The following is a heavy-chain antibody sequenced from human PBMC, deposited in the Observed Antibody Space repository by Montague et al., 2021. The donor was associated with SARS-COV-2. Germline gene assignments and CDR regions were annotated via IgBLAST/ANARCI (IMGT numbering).Heavy chain of an antibody. CDR2: ISYDGSNK. Sequence: SLRLSCAASGFTFSSYAMHWVRQAPGKGLEWVAVISYDGSNKYXXXSXKGRFTISRDNSKNTLYLQMNSLRAEDTAVYYCARDFGSYSYFDYWGQGTLVTVSS. CDR1: GFTFSSYA. J-gene: IGHJ4*02. V-gene: IGHV3-30-3*01. D-gene: IGHD1-26*01. CDR3: ARDFGSYSYFDY.